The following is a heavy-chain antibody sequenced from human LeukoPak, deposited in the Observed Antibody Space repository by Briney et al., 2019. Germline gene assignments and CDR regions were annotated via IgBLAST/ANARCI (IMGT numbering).Heavy chain of an antibody. CDR3: AKDPTYYYDSSGPDY. Sequence: PGGSLRLSCAASGFPFNGYGMHWVRQAPGKGLEWVAFIRNDGGNKYSADSVKGRFTISRDNSKNTLYLQMNSLRPEDTAVYYCAKDPTYYYDSSGPDYWGQGTLVTVSS. J-gene: IGHJ4*02. V-gene: IGHV3-30*02. CDR2: IRNDGGNK. D-gene: IGHD3-22*01. CDR1: GFPFNGYG.